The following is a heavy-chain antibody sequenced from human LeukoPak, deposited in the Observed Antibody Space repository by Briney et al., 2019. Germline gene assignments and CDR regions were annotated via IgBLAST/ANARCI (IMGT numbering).Heavy chain of an antibody. V-gene: IGHV3-30*02. CDR2: IRYDGSNK. Sequence: GGSLRLSCAASGFTFSSYGMHWVRQAPGKGLEWVAFIRYDGSNKYDADSVKGRFTISRDNSKNTLYLQMNSLRVEDTAVYYCAKDESYDSSGYYGTYYDYWGQGTLVTVSS. J-gene: IGHJ4*02. D-gene: IGHD3-22*01. CDR3: AKDESYDSSGYYGTYYDY. CDR1: GFTFSSYG.